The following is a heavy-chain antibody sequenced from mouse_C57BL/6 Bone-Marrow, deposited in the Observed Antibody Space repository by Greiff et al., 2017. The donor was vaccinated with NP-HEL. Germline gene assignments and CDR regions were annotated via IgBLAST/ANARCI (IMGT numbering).Heavy chain of an antibody. V-gene: IGHV1-59*01. CDR3: ARPDLDY. CDR1: GYTFTSYW. J-gene: IGHJ4*01. Sequence: QVQLQQPGAELVRPGTSVKLSCKASGYTFTSYWMHWVKQRPGQGLEWIGVIDPSDSYTNYNQKFKGKAPLTVDTSSSTAYMQLSSLTSEDSAVYYCARPDLDYWGQGTSVTVAS. CDR2: IDPSDSYT.